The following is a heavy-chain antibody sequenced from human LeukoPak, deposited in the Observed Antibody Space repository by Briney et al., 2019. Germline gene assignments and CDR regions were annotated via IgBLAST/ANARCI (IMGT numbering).Heavy chain of an antibody. V-gene: IGHV3-23*01. Sequence: GGSLRLSCAASGFTFSSYAMSWVRQAPGKGLEWVSAISGSGGSTYYADSVKGRFTISEDNSKNTLYLQMNILRAEDTAVYYCAKDCCRSSWYGGYYYYYGMDVWGQGPTVTVSS. J-gene: IGHJ6*02. D-gene: IGHD6-13*01. CDR2: ISGSGGST. CDR1: GFTFSSYA. CDR3: AKDCCRSSWYGGYYYYYGMDV.